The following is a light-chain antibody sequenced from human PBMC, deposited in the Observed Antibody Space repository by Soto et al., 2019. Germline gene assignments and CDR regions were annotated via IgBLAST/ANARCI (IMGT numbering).Light chain of an antibody. J-gene: IGLJ2*01. CDR3: QTWGTGIVL. Sequence: QSVLTQSPSASASLGASVKLTCTLSSGHSTYAIAWHQQQPEKGPRYLMILNGDGSHIKGDGIPDRFSGSSSGAERYLTISSRQSEDEADYYCQTWGTGIVLFGGGTKVTVL. V-gene: IGLV4-69*01. CDR1: SGHSTYA. CDR2: LNGDGSH.